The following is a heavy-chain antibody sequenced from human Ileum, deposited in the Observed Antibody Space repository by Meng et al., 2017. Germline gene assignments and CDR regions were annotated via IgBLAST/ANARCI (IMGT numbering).Heavy chain of an antibody. Sequence: GGSLRLSCAASGFISSDHSMDWVRQAPGKGLEWVGRSRSKSRGYTTEYAASLKDRFTISRDDSKNSVYLQMNSLKTEDTAVYYCARVASGDYYYFDYWGQGTRVTVSS. CDR2: SRSKSRGYTT. V-gene: IGHV3-72*01. CDR3: ARVASGDYYYFDY. J-gene: IGHJ4*02. CDR1: GFISSDHS. D-gene: IGHD3-3*01.